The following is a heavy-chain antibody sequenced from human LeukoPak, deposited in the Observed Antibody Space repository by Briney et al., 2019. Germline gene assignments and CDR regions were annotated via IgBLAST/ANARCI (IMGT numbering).Heavy chain of an antibody. Sequence: PSETLSLTCTVSGGSISSSSYYWGWIRQPPGKGLEWIGEINHSGSTNYNPSLKSRVTISVDTSKNQFSLKLSSVTAADTAVYYCARGVITMIVVVMNTRRAFDIWGQGTMVTVSS. CDR3: ARGVITMIVVVMNTRRAFDI. CDR2: INHSGST. D-gene: IGHD3-22*01. CDR1: GGSISSSSYY. J-gene: IGHJ3*02. V-gene: IGHV4-39*07.